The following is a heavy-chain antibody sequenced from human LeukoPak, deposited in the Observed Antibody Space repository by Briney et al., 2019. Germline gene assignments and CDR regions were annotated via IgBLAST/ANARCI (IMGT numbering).Heavy chain of an antibody. D-gene: IGHD1-26*01. CDR3: ARQGHSGSYYFDY. Sequence: GESLKISCKASGYTFTNYWIGWVRQMPGKGLEWMGIIYPSDSDTRYSPSFQGQVTISADKSISTAYLQWSSLKASDTAMYYCARQGHSGSYYFDYWGQGTLVTVSS. J-gene: IGHJ4*02. CDR1: GYTFTNYW. V-gene: IGHV5-51*01. CDR2: IYPSDSDT.